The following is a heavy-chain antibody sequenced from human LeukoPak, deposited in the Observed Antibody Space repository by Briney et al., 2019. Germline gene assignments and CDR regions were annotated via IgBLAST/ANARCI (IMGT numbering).Heavy chain of an antibody. V-gene: IGHV4-59*01. D-gene: IGHD3-22*01. J-gene: IGHJ4*02. CDR2: IYYSGST. CDR1: GGSISSYY. Sequence: SETLSLTCTVSGGSISSYYWSWLRQPPGKGLEWIGYIYYSGSTNYNPSLKSRVTISVDTSKNQFSLKLSSVTAADTAVYYCARCYYDSSGYYLDDYWGQGTLVTVSS. CDR3: ARCYYDSSGYYLDDY.